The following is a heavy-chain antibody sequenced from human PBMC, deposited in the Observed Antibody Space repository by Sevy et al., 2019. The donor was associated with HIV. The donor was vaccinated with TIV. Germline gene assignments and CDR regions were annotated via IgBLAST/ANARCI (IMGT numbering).Heavy chain of an antibody. D-gene: IGHD5-18*01. J-gene: IGHJ4*02. V-gene: IGHV3-23*01. CDR3: VKEVSQYSYSDY. CDR1: GFTFSNYA. Sequence: GGSLRLSCAASGFTFSNYAMSWVRQTPGKGLEWVSAISGSADATYYTVSVKGRFTISRDNSKNTVYLQMNSLRAEDTAVYYCVKEVSQYSYSDYWGQGTLVTVS. CDR2: ISGSADAT.